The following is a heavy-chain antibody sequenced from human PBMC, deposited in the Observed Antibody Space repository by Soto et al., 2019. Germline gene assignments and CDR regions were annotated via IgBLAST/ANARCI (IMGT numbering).Heavy chain of an antibody. J-gene: IGHJ4*02. V-gene: IGHV5-51*01. CDR3: ASSVLVTSTMNYFDL. D-gene: IGHD2-8*02. Sequence: GESLKISCKGSGYSFPSDWIGWVRQMPGKGLEWMGSIYPADSDTRYSPAFQGQVTISADKSIRTAYLQWSSLKASDTATYYCASSVLVTSTMNYFDLWGQGTLVTVSS. CDR2: IYPADSDT. CDR1: GYSFPSDW.